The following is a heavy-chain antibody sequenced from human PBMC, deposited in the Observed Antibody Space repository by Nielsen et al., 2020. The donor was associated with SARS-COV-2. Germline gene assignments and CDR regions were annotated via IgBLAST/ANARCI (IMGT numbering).Heavy chain of an antibody. CDR2: IIPIFGTA. CDR1: GGTFSSYA. Sequence: SVKVSCKASGGTFSSYAISWVRQAPGQGLEWMGGIIPIFGTANYAQKFQGRVTITADESTSTAYMELSSLRSEDTAVYYCAREAVAGDGFPVGAFDIWGQGTMVTVSS. J-gene: IGHJ3*02. CDR3: AREAVAGDGFPVGAFDI. D-gene: IGHD6-19*01. V-gene: IGHV1-69*13.